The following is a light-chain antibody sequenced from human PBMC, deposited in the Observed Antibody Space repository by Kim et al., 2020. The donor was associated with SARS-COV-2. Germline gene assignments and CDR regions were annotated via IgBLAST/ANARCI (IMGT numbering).Light chain of an antibody. CDR2: AAS. J-gene: IGKJ4*02. CDR1: QGISSW. CDR3: QQYDSYPRT. Sequence: DIQMTQSPSSLSASVGDRVTITCRASQGISSWLAWYQQKPEKAPKLLIYAASSLQSGVPSRFGGSGSGTEFTLTISSLQPDDFATYYCQQYDSYPRTFGGGTKVDIK. V-gene: IGKV1D-16*01.